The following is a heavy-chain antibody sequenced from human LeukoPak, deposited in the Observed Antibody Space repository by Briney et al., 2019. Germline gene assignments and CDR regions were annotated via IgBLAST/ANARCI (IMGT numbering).Heavy chain of an antibody. Sequence: ASVKVSCEASGGTFSSYAISWVRQAPGQGLEWMGGIIPIFGTANYAQKFQGRVTITADESTSTAYMELSSLRSEDTAVYYCARPRSSTSPQYYYFDYWGQGTLVTVSS. CDR2: IIPIFGTA. D-gene: IGHD2-2*01. J-gene: IGHJ4*02. CDR3: ARPRSSTSPQYYYFDY. CDR1: GGTFSSYA. V-gene: IGHV1-69*13.